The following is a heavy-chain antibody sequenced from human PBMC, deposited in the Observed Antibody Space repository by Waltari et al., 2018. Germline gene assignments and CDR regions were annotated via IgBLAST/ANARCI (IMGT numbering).Heavy chain of an antibody. J-gene: IGHJ4*02. CDR3: ARAMDTAMHDY. D-gene: IGHD5-18*01. Sequence: QVQLVQSGAEVKKPGASVKVSCKASGYTFTGYYMHWVRQAPGQGLEWMGWINPNSGGTNYAQKCQGRVTMTRDTSISTAYMELSRLRSDDTAVYYCARAMDTAMHDYWGQGTLVTVSS. CDR1: GYTFTGYY. V-gene: IGHV1-2*02. CDR2: INPNSGGT.